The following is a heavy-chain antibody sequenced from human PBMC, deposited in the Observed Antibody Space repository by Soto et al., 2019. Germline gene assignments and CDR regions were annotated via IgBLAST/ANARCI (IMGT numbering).Heavy chain of an antibody. CDR3: ARRV. CDR1: GFTFSNYP. Sequence: EVQVSESGGGLVQPGGSLRLSCATSGFTFSNYPMNWVRQAPGKGLEWVSGISAGGDTTYYADSVKGRFTIFRDNSKNSVSLQMNSLRVEDTAVYYYARRVWGQGTLVTVSS. J-gene: IGHJ4*02. V-gene: IGHV3-23*01. CDR2: ISAGGDTT.